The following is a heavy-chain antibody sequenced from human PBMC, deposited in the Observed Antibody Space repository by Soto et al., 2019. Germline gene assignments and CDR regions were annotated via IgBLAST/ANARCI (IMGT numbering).Heavy chain of an antibody. Sequence: GGSLRLSCAASGFAYSTYAMNWVRQAPGKGLEWVSTISGSGGGTYYADSVKGRFTISRDNSKNTLYLQMNSLRAEDTAVYYCAKDYYNSSGYCPFDYWGQGTLVTVSS. J-gene: IGHJ4*02. D-gene: IGHD3-22*01. CDR2: ISGSGGGT. CDR1: GFAYSTYA. V-gene: IGHV3-23*01. CDR3: AKDYYNSSGYCPFDY.